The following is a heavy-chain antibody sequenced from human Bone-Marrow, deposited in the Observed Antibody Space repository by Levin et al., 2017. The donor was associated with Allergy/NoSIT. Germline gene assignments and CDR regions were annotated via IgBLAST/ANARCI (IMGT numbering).Heavy chain of an antibody. D-gene: IGHD6-13*01. J-gene: IGHJ5*01. V-gene: IGHV3-11*01. CDR3: AGDSSSWYDF. CDR1: GFTFSDYY. CDR2: ISSSGSTI. Sequence: KSGGSLRLSCAASGFTFSDYYMSWIRQAPGKGLEWVSYISSSGSTIYYADSVKGRFTVSRDNAKNSLFLQMNSLRAEDTAVYYCAGDSSSWYDFWGQGTLVTVSS.